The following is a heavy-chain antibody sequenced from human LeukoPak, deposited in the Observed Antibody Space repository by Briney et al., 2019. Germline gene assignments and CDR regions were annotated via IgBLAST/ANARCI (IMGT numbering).Heavy chain of an antibody. Sequence: SETLSLTCTVSGGSISNNYWSWIRQPPGRGLELIGYIYYSGSTNYNPSLKSRVTISVDTSKNQFSLKLSSVTAADTAVYYCARVYYDSSGYYPGAFDIWGQGTMVTVSS. CDR1: GGSISNNY. D-gene: IGHD3-22*01. J-gene: IGHJ3*02. CDR3: ARVYYDSSGYYPGAFDI. CDR2: IYYSGST. V-gene: IGHV4-59*08.